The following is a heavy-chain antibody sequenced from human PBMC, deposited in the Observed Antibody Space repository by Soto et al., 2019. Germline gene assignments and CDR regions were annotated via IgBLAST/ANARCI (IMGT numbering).Heavy chain of an antibody. Sequence: SETLSLTCAVYGGSFSGYYWSWIRQPPGKGLEWIGEINHSGSTNYNPSLKSRVTISVDTSKNQFSLKLSSVTAADTVVYYCARYSVDTAMVSHYSDYWGQGTLVTVSS. CDR2: INHSGST. D-gene: IGHD5-18*01. V-gene: IGHV4-34*01. J-gene: IGHJ4*02. CDR3: ARYSVDTAMVSHYSDY. CDR1: GGSFSGYY.